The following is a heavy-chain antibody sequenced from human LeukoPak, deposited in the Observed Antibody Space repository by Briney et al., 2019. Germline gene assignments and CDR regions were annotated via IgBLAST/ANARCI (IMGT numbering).Heavy chain of an antibody. Sequence: GGSLRLSCAASGFTFSSYGMHWVRQAPGAGLEWVAVIWYDGSNKYYADSVKGRFTISRDNSKNTLYLQMNSLRAEDTAVYYCAGDKGKIAPATKYYFDYWGQGTLVTVSS. CDR3: AGDKGKIAPATKYYFDY. D-gene: IGHD2-2*01. CDR2: IWYDGSNK. J-gene: IGHJ4*02. V-gene: IGHV3-33*01. CDR1: GFTFSSYG.